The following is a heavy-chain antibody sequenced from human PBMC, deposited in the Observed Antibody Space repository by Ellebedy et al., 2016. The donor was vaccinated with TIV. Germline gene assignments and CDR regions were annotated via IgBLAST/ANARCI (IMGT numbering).Heavy chain of an antibody. CDR3: ATGEGYYWHDAFNI. V-gene: IGHV1-46*01. D-gene: IGHD3-3*01. CDR2: FNPSGGST. Sequence: AASVKVSCKTSGSFTSYYMHWVRQAPGQGLEWMGIFNPSGGSTKYAQSFQGRLAMTRDTSTSTVYMELSSLRSQDTAVYYCATGEGYYWHDAFNIWGQGTKVTVSS. J-gene: IGHJ3*02. CDR1: GSFTSYY.